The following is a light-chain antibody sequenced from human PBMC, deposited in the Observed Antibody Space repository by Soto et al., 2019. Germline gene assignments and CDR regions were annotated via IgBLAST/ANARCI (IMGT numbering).Light chain of an antibody. V-gene: IGKV3-20*01. CDR2: GAS. Sequence: IVLTQSPGTLSLSPGERATLSCRASQSVSSSYLAWYQQKPGQAPRLLIYGASSRATGIPDRFSGSGSGTDFTLTISRLEPEDFAVYYCQTYGSSLVTFGQGTKVDIK. J-gene: IGKJ1*01. CDR3: QTYGSSLVT. CDR1: QSVSSSY.